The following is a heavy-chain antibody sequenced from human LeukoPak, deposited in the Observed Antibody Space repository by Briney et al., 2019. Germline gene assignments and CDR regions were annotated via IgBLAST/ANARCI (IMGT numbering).Heavy chain of an antibody. D-gene: IGHD2-21*02. CDR3: ARGGAYCGDNCDDAFDI. V-gene: IGHV3-23*01. J-gene: IGHJ3*02. CDR1: GFTFSSYA. CDR2: ISGSGGST. Sequence: GGSLRLSCAASGFTFSSYAMSWVRQAPGKGLEWVSAISGSGGSTYYADSVKGRFTISRDNSKNTLYLQMNSLRAEDTAVYYCARGGAYCGDNCDDAFDIWGQGTMVTVSS.